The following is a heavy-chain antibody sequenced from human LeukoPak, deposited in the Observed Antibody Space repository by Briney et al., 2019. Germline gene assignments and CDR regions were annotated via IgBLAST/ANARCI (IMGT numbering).Heavy chain of an antibody. CDR1: GGTFSSYA. CDR2: IIPILGIA. CDR3: ARSHSSSWYFTRSGIDY. Sequence: ASVKVSCKASGGTFSSYAISWVRQAPGQGLEWMGRIIPILGIANYAQKFQGRVTITADKSTSTAYMELSSLRSEDTAVYYCARSHSSSWYFTRSGIDYWGQGTLVTVSS. D-gene: IGHD6-13*01. V-gene: IGHV1-69*04. J-gene: IGHJ4*02.